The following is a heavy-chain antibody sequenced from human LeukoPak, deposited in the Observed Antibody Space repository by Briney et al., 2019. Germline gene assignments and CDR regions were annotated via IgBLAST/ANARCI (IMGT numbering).Heavy chain of an antibody. Sequence: ASVKVSCKASGYSFTSNYIHWVRQAPGQGLEWMGMIYPRDGSTSYAQKFQGRVTVTRDTSTSTVHMELSGLRSEDTAVYYCARAHSVHDDYWGQGTRVTVSS. J-gene: IGHJ4*02. V-gene: IGHV1-46*01. CDR2: IYPRDGST. CDR3: ARAHSVHDDY. D-gene: IGHD5/OR15-5a*01. CDR1: GYSFTSNY.